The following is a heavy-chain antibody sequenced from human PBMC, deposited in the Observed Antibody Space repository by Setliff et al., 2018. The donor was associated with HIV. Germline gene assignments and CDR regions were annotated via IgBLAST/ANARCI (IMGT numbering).Heavy chain of an antibody. J-gene: IGHJ4*02. V-gene: IGHV4-38-2*01. D-gene: IGHD3-22*01. CDR3: ASGEPYYYDSTGYSGNYFDY. Sequence: SETSLTCAASGYSINSGFSRAWIRQPPGQGPQWIGSIYQSGSIYYNPSLQSRVTISVDSSKNQFSLNLFSVTAADTAVYYCASGEPYYYDSTGYSGNYFDYWGQGTLVTVSS. CDR2: IYQSGSI. CDR1: GYSINSGFS.